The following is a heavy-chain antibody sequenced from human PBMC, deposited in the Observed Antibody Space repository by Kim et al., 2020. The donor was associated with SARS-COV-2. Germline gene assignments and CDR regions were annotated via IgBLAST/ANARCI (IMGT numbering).Heavy chain of an antibody. D-gene: IGHD6-19*01. Sequence: ASVKVSCKASGYTFTSYGITWVRQAPGQGLEWMGWISGYNGNTNYAQKLQGRVTMTTDTSTTTAYMELRSLRSDDTAVYYWAREARGRLVLDYFDYWGQG. V-gene: IGHV1-18*01. CDR3: AREARGRLVLDYFDY. CDR2: ISGYNGNT. CDR1: GYTFTSYG. J-gene: IGHJ4*02.